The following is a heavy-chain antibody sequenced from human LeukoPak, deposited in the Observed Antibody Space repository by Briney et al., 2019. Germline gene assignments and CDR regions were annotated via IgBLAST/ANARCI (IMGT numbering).Heavy chain of an antibody. J-gene: IGHJ3*02. CDR1: GGGFTFTSHA. D-gene: IGHD2/OR15-2a*01. CDR2: LIPIYGSP. Sequence: ASVKVSCKASGGGFTFTSHAISWVRQAPGQGLEWMGGLIPIYGSPNYAQKFQGRLTITSDESTRTVYMELSSLRPEDSAVHYCAGSFYDESGDAFDIWGQGTMVTVSS. V-gene: IGHV1-69*13. CDR3: AGSFYDESGDAFDI.